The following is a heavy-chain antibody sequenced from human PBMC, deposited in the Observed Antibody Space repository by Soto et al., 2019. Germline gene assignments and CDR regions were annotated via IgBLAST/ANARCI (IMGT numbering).Heavy chain of an antibody. CDR1: GYTFTGYY. Sequence: ASGKVSCKASGYTFTGYYMHWVRQAPGQGLEWMGWINPNSGGTNYAQKFQGWVTMTRDTSISTAYMELSRLRSDDTAVYYCARDFGQLGNWFDPWGQGTLVTVSS. J-gene: IGHJ5*02. V-gene: IGHV1-2*04. CDR3: ARDFGQLGNWFDP. D-gene: IGHD6-13*01. CDR2: INPNSGGT.